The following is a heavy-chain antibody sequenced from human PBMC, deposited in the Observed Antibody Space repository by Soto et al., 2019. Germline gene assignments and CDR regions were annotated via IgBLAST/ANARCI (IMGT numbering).Heavy chain of an antibody. CDR2: IGYDGSNK. D-gene: IGHD3-10*01. J-gene: IGHJ6*02. Sequence: QVQLVESGGGVVQPGRSLRLSCAASGLTLSRFAMHWVRQAPGKGLEWVAVIGYDGSNKEYADSVKGRFTISRDNSKNTLYLQMNSLRPEDTAVYYCARDPVNYYGSWTYGMDVWGQGTTVTVSS. V-gene: IGHV3-30-3*01. CDR1: GLTLSRFA. CDR3: ARDPVNYYGSWTYGMDV.